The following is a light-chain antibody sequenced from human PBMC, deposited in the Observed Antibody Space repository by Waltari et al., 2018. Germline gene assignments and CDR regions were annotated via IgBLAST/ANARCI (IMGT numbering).Light chain of an antibody. Sequence: QSVLTQPPSASGTPGQRVTIPCSGSSSNIGSNTVTCYQLLPGTAPKLLIYSNNQRPSGVPDRFSGSKSGTSASLAISGLQSEDEADYCCAAWDDSLNGPVFGGGTKLTVL. V-gene: IGLV1-44*01. CDR2: SNN. CDR3: AAWDDSLNGPV. J-gene: IGLJ3*02. CDR1: SSNIGSNT.